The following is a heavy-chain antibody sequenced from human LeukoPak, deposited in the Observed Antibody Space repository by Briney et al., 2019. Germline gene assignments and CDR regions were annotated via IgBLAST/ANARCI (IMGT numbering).Heavy chain of an antibody. CDR3: SRASKLREFFDY. CDR1: GFNFCDYA. D-gene: IGHD3-10*01. Sequence: PGGSLRLSCTASGFNFCDYAMSWVRQAPGKGLEWVGFIRSKAYGGTSEYAASVKGRFTISRDDSETIAYLQMNSLKTEDTAVYYCSRASKLREFFDYWGQGTLVTVSS. CDR2: IRSKAYGGTS. J-gene: IGHJ4*02. V-gene: IGHV3-49*04.